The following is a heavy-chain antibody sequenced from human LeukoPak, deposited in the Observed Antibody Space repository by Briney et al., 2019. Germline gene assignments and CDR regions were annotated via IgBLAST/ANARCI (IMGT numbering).Heavy chain of an antibody. CDR3: AREGVVKGTDV. CDR1: GYSFTDYY. CDR2: INPDTGGT. Sequence: VASVKVSCKASGYSFTDYYIHWVRQAPGQGLEWMGWINPDTGGTNYAQNFQGRVTMTRDTSISTAYMELSTLRSDDTAVYYCAREGVVKGTDVWGRGTTVTVSS. J-gene: IGHJ6*02. V-gene: IGHV1-2*02.